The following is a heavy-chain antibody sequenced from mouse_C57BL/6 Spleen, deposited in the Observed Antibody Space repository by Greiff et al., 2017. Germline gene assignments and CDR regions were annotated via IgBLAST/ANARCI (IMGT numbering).Heavy chain of an antibody. CDR2: IDPSDSYT. CDR3: ARTSMGDYDAAMDY. D-gene: IGHD2-4*01. V-gene: IGHV1-69*01. J-gene: IGHJ4*01. CDR1: GYTFTSYW. Sequence: QVQLQQPGAELVMPGASVKLSCKASGYTFTSYWMHWVKQRPGQGLEWIGEIDPSDSYTNYNQKFKGKSTLTVDKSSSTAYMQLSSLTSEDSAVYDCARTSMGDYDAAMDYWGQGTSVTVSS.